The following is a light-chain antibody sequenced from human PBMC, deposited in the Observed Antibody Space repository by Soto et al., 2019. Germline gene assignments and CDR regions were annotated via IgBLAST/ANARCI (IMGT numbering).Light chain of an antibody. J-gene: IGLJ2*01. Sequence: QSVLTQPPSVSGAPGQRGTISCTGGSSNIGAGYDVHWYQQLPGTAPKLLIYGNSNRPSGVPDRFSGSKSGTSASLAITGLQAEDEADYYCQSYDSSLSAHVVFGGGTKVTVL. CDR3: QSYDSSLSAHVV. V-gene: IGLV1-40*01. CDR2: GNS. CDR1: SSNIGAGYD.